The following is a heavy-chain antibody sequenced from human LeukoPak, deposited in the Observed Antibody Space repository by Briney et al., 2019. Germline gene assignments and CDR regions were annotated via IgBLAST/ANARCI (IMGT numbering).Heavy chain of an antibody. J-gene: IGHJ5*02. Sequence: SETLSLTCTVSGGSISSYYWSWIRQPAGKGLEWLGRIYTSGSTNYNPSLKSRVTLSVDTSKNQFSPKLSSVTAADTAVYYCASQPYSGYGGNNWFDPWGQGTLVTVSS. CDR1: GGSISSYY. CDR2: IYTSGST. CDR3: ASQPYSGYGGNNWFDP. D-gene: IGHD5-12*01. V-gene: IGHV4-4*07.